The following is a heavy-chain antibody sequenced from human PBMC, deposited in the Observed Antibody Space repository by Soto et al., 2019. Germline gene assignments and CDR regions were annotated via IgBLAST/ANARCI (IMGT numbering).Heavy chain of an antibody. D-gene: IGHD2-8*02. CDR3: VRTSLVVSVATREDF. V-gene: IGHV3-74*01. CDR1: GFTFSNYW. CDR2: IDSDGSRI. J-gene: IGHJ4*02. Sequence: EVQLVESGGGLVHPGESLRLSCAASGFTFSNYWMHWVRQAPGKGLVWVSRIDSDGSRITYADFVKGRFTISRDNDKNTVYLHMNSLTAEDTAVYYCVRTSLVVSVATREDFWGQGTLVTVSS.